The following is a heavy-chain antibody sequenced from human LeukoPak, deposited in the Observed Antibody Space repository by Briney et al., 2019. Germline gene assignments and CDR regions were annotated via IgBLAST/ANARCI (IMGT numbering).Heavy chain of an antibody. D-gene: IGHD6-19*01. CDR1: GLTFSIYG. J-gene: IGHJ4*02. CDR2: TRYDGNTK. V-gene: IGHV3-30*02. Sequence: GGSLRLSCAASGLTFSIYGMHWVRQAPGKGLEWVAFTRYDGNTKYYADSVKGRFTISRDNSKNTLFLQLNSLRAEDTAVYYCAKDSGAYNSGLDYWGQGTLVTVSS. CDR3: AKDSGAYNSGLDY.